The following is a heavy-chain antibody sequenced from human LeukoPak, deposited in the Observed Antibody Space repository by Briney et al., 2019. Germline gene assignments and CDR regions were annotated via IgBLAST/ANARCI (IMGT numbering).Heavy chain of an antibody. CDR1: GFTFDDYA. Sequence: GGSLRLSCAASGFTFDDYAMHWVRQAPGKGLEWVSGISWNSGSIGYADSVKGRFTISRDNAKNSLYLQMNSLRAEDTAVYYCARDGGYGYYYGMDVWGQGTTVTVSS. J-gene: IGHJ6*02. D-gene: IGHD5-12*01. CDR2: ISWNSGSI. V-gene: IGHV3-9*01. CDR3: ARDGGYGYYYGMDV.